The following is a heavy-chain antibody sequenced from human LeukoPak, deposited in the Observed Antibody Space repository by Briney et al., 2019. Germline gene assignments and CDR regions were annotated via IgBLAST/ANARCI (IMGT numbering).Heavy chain of an antibody. CDR1: GGSISSSSYY. D-gene: IGHD2-2*01. V-gene: IGHV4-39*07. CDR3: ARDYCSSTSCYPYAFDI. Sequence: SETLSLTCTVSGGSISSSSYYWGWIRQPPGKGLEWIGSIDYSGSTYYNPSLKSRVTISVDTSKNQFSLKLSSVTAADTAVYYCARDYCSSTSCYPYAFDIWGQGTMVTVSS. J-gene: IGHJ3*02. CDR2: IDYSGST.